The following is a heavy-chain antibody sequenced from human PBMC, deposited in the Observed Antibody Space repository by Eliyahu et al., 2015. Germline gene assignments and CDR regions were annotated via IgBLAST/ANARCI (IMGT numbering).Heavy chain of an antibody. CDR3: AKPLMYYYYGMDV. CDR2: ISGSGGST. J-gene: IGHJ6*02. Sequence: EVQLLESGGGLVQPGGSLRLSCAVSGFTFSSYAXSWVRQAPGKGAGWVSAISGSGGSTYYADSVKGRFTISRDNSKNTLYLQMNFLRAEDTAVYYCAKPLMYYYYGMDVWGQGTTVTVSS. CDR1: GFTFSSYA. V-gene: IGHV3-23*01.